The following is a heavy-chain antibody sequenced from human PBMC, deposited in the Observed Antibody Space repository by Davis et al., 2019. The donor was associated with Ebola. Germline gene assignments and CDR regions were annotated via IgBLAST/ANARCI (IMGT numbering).Heavy chain of an antibody. J-gene: IGHJ4*02. Sequence: SETLSLTCTVSGGSISNYYWSWIRQPPGKGLEWIGSTFHSGTPNYNPSLKSRVTISVDTAKNQLSLKLSSLTAADTAVYYCARMQQLKFDYWGQGTLVTVSS. V-gene: IGHV4-59*08. CDR2: TFHSGTP. CDR3: ARMQQLKFDY. CDR1: GGSISNYY. D-gene: IGHD6-13*01.